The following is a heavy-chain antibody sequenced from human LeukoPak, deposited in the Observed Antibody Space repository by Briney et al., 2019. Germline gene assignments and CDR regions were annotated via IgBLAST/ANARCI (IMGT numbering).Heavy chain of an antibody. CDR1: GFSFNKYG. V-gene: IGHV1-18*01. J-gene: IGHJ4*02. Sequence: ASVKVSCKASGFSFNKYGFSWVRQAPGQGPEYMGWISAYDGRTNYAQNLQGRFTLTTDTSTSTAYMELRSLTSDDTAVYYCARGASYVILTGYSYFDYWGQGTLVTVSS. CDR2: ISAYDGRT. CDR3: ARGASYVILTGYSYFDY. D-gene: IGHD3-9*01.